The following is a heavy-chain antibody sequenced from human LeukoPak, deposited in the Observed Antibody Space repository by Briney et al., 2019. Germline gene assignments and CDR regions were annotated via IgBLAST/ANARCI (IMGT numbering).Heavy chain of an antibody. D-gene: IGHD1-26*01. Sequence: QAGGSLRLSCAASGFTFSSYWMNWARQAPGKGLEWVASINHNGNVNYYVDSVKGRFTISRDNAKNSLYLQMSNLRAEDTAVYYCAKVGSLVPIFDYWGQGTLVTVSS. CDR1: GFTFSSYW. V-gene: IGHV3-7*03. CDR2: INHNGNVN. CDR3: AKVGSLVPIFDY. J-gene: IGHJ4*02.